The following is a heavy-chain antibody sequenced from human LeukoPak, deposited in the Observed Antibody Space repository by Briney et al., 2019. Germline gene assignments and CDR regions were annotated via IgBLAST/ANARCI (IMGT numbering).Heavy chain of an antibody. V-gene: IGHV1-69*04. CDR3: ARGLGTLSSSHH. Sequence: SVKVSCKASGGTFSSYAISWVRQAPGQGLEWMGRIIPIPGIANYAQKFQGRVTITADKSTSTAYMELSSLRSEDTAVYYCARGLGTLSSSHHWGQGTLVTVSS. D-gene: IGHD6-13*01. CDR2: IIPIPGIA. CDR1: GGTFSSYA. J-gene: IGHJ4*02.